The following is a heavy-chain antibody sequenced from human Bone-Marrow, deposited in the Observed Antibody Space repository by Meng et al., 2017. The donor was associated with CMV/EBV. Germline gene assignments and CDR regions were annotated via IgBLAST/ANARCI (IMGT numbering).Heavy chain of an antibody. J-gene: IGHJ4*02. Sequence: GGSLRLSCAASGFTFDDYGMSWVRQAPGKGLEWVAVISYDGSNKYYADSVKGRFTISRDNSKNTLYLQMNSLRAEDTAVYYCARGGCSGGSCHYYFDYWGQGTLVTVSS. D-gene: IGHD2-15*01. CDR2: ISYDGSNK. V-gene: IGHV3-30*03. CDR3: ARGGCSGGSCHYYFDY. CDR1: GFTFDDYG.